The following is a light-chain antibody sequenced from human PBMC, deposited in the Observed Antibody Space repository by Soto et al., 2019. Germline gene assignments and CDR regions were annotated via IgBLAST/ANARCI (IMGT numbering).Light chain of an antibody. CDR1: SSNIGACYD. CDR2: GNS. CDR3: PSYDSSLSVIYV. Sequence: QSVLTQPPSVSGAPGQRVTISCTGSSSNIGACYDVHWYQQLPGTAPKLLIYGNSNRPSGVPDRFSGSKSGTSASLAITGLQAEDEAEYYCPSYDSSLSVIYVFGTGTQLTVL. V-gene: IGLV1-40*01. J-gene: IGLJ1*01.